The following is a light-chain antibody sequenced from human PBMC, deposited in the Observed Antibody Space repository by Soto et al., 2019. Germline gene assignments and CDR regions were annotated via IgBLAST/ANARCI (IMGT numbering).Light chain of an antibody. V-gene: IGLV2-14*01. CDR1: SSDVGGYNY. J-gene: IGLJ1*01. CDR3: SSYTRSSTYV. Sequence: ALTQPASVSGSPGQSITISCTGTSSDVGGYNYVSWYQQHPGKAPKLMIYDVSNRPSGVSNRFSGSKSGNTASLTISGLQAEDEADYYCSSYTRSSTYVFGTGTKVTVL. CDR2: DVS.